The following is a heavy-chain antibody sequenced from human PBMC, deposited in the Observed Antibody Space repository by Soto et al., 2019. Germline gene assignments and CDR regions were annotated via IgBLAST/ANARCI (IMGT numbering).Heavy chain of an antibody. Sequence: GASVKVSCKASGGTFSSYAISWVRQAPGQGLEWMGGIIPIFGTANYAQKFQGRVTITADESTSTAYMELSSLRSEDTALYYCARARRHDILTHNSHYFDYWGQGTLVTVPQ. CDR2: IIPIFGTA. V-gene: IGHV1-69*13. J-gene: IGHJ4*02. CDR1: GGTFSSYA. CDR3: ARARRHDILTHNSHYFDY. D-gene: IGHD3-9*01.